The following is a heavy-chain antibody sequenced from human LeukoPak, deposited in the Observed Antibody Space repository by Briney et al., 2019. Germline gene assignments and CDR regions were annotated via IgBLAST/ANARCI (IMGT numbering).Heavy chain of an antibody. V-gene: IGHV4-59*01. Sequence: SETLSLTCTVSGGSISSYYWSWIRQPPGKGLEWIGYIYYSGSTNYHPSLKSRVTISVHTSKNQFSLKLSSVTAADTAVYYCARHPAAAGGGYYGMDVWGQGTTVTVSS. CDR3: ARHPAAAGGGYYGMDV. CDR1: GGSISSYY. J-gene: IGHJ6*02. CDR2: IYYSGST. D-gene: IGHD6-13*01.